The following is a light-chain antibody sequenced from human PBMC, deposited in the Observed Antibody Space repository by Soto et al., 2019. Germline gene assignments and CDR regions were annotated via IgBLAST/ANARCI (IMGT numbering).Light chain of an antibody. CDR1: QNVGHL. J-gene: IGKJ5*01. V-gene: IGKV3-11*01. Sequence: EVVLTQSPATLSLSPGDRATLSCRAIQNVGHLLSWYQQKPGQSPRLLIFNTSNRATGIPARFSGSGSGTDFSLTISSLVPEDFAFYYCQQCSDWPPLTFGQGTRLEIK. CDR2: NTS. CDR3: QQCSDWPPLT.